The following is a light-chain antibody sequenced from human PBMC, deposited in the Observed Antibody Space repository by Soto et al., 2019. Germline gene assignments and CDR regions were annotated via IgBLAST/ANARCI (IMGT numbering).Light chain of an antibody. V-gene: IGLV1-44*01. J-gene: IGLJ3*02. CDR3: AAWDDSLNGWV. Sequence: QSVLTQPPSASGTPGQRVTISCSGSSSNIGSNTVNWYQQLPGTAPKLLIYSNNHRPSGVPDRFSGSKSGTSASLAISGLQSEDEADDYCAAWDDSLNGWVFGGGTQLTVL. CDR1: SSNIGSNT. CDR2: SNN.